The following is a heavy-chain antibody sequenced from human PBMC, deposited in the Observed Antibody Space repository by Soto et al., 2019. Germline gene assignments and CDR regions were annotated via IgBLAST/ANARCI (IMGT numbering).Heavy chain of an antibody. V-gene: IGHV3-53*01. D-gene: IGHD2-15*01. Sequence: GGSLRLSCAASGFAVSANYMTWVRQAPGKGLEWVSFIYSGGNTYYADAVMGRFTISRDNSKSMLYVQMNSLRAEDTALYFCVKGRSALSGGSQNYFDYWGQGTLVTVSS. CDR3: VKGRSALSGGSQNYFDY. CDR2: IYSGGNT. CDR1: GFAVSANY. J-gene: IGHJ4*02.